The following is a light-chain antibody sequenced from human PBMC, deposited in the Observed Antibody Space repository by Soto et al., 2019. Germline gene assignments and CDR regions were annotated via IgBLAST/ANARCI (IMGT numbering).Light chain of an antibody. CDR3: QQSYTTPLT. CDR2: AAS. V-gene: IGKV1-39*01. J-gene: IGKJ4*01. Sequence: DIQMTQSPSSLSASVGDRVTITCRTSQSISSYLNWYQQTPGKAPKLLIYAASSLQSGVPSGFSGSGSGTDFTLTINSLQPEDFATYYCQQSYTTPLTFGGGTKVEIK. CDR1: QSISSY.